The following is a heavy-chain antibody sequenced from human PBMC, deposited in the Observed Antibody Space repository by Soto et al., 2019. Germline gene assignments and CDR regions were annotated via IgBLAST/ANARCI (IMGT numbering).Heavy chain of an antibody. CDR2: ISSSSSYI. CDR1: GFTFSSYS. D-gene: IGHD3-3*01. V-gene: IGHV3-21*04. J-gene: IGHJ6*02. CDR3: AKKLSEYDFWSGYYTYYYYYYGMDV. Sequence: GGSVRLSCAASGFTFSSYSMNWVRQAPGKGLEWVSSISSSSSYIYYADSVKGRFTISRDNSKNTLYLQMNSLRAEDTAVYYCAKKLSEYDFWSGYYTYYYYYYGMDVWGQGTTVTVSS.